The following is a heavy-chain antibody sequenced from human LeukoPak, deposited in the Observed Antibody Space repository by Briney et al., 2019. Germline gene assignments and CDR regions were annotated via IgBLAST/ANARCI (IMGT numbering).Heavy chain of an antibody. D-gene: IGHD6-19*01. J-gene: IGHJ4*02. V-gene: IGHV1-2*02. CDR3: ARARWGAVAGPYYFDY. CDR1: GYNFNEYY. CDR2: IDPYSGGT. Sequence: GASVKVSCKASGYNFNEYYMHWVRQAPGKGLEWMGWIDPYSGGTNSAQKFQGRVTMTRDTSISTAYMELSRLRSDDTAVYYCARARWGAVAGPYYFDYWGQGTLVTVSS.